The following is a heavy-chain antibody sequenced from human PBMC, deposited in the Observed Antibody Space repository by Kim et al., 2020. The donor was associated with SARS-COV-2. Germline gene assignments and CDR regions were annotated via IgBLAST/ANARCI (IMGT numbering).Heavy chain of an antibody. CDR3: ARDESGYYLNWFDP. V-gene: IGHV1-3*01. D-gene: IGHD3-22*01. J-gene: IGHJ5*02. Sequence: SQKFQGRVTITRDTSASTAYMELSSLRSEDTAVYYCARDESGYYLNWFDPWGQGTLVTVSS.